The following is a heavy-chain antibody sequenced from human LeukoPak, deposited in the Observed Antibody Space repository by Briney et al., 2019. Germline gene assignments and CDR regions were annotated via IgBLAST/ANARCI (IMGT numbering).Heavy chain of an antibody. CDR3: ARDLATSRGRDAFDI. CDR1: AFTFSDYY. V-gene: IGHV3-11*01. Sequence: GGSLRLSCAASAFTFSDYYMRWIRQAPGKGLEWVSYISSSGSTIYYADSVKGRFTISRDNAKNSLYLQMNSLRAEDTAVYYCARDLATSRGRDAFDIWGQGTMVTVSS. CDR2: ISSSGSTI. J-gene: IGHJ3*02. D-gene: IGHD3-16*01.